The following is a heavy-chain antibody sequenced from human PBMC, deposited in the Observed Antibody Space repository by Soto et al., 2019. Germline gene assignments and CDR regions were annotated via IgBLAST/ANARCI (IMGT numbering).Heavy chain of an antibody. Sequence: ASLNVAFKASGYTCNNYCLNLFLHSPLQGLGWMGRISAFNDYTNLAQKFHCRVTLTTDASTNTAYMELQILRSDDTAMYYCARGRGVVLPDGKTDAFDVWGKGT. CDR1: GYTCNNYC. J-gene: IGHJ3*01. CDR2: ISAFNDYT. V-gene: IGHV1-18*01. D-gene: IGHD2-21*01. CDR3: ARGRGVVLPDGKTDAFDV.